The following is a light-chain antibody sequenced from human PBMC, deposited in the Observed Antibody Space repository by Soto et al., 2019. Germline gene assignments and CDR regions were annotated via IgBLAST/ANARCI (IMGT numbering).Light chain of an antibody. Sequence: DIQMTQSPSTLSASVGDRVTITFRASQSISSWLAWYQQKPGKAPKLLIYKASTLKSGVPSRFSGSGSGTEFTLTISSLQPDDFATYYCQQYNSYSRKFGQGTKVDIK. CDR2: KAS. J-gene: IGKJ1*01. CDR1: QSISSW. CDR3: QQYNSYSRK. V-gene: IGKV1-5*03.